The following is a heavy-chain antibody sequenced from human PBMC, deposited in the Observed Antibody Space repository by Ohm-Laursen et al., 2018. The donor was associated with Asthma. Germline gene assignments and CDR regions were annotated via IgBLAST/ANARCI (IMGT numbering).Heavy chain of an antibody. CDR3: AVGVAAAGLYYLDY. Sequence: TQTLTLTCTFSGFSLSTSGMRVSWIRQPPGKALEWLALIDWEGDKFYSTSLKPRLTISKDTSKNQVVLTMTNMDPVDTATYYCAVGVAAAGLYYLDYWGQGTLVTVSS. J-gene: IGHJ4*02. V-gene: IGHV2-70*04. CDR2: IDWEGDK. D-gene: IGHD6-13*01. CDR1: GFSLSTSGMR.